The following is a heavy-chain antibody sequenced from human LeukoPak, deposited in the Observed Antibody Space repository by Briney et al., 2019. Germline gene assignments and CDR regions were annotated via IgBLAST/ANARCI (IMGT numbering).Heavy chain of an antibody. CDR2: ISAHNGYT. J-gene: IGHJ4*02. V-gene: IGHV1-18*01. CDR3: ARDMTYEVDY. Sequence: ASVKVSCKASGYPFTSYGISWVRPAPGQGLEWMGWISAHNGYTNYAQKLQGRVTMTTDTSTSTVYMELRSLTSDDTAVYYCARDMTYEVDYWGQGTLVTVSS. D-gene: IGHD5-12*01. CDR1: GYPFTSYG.